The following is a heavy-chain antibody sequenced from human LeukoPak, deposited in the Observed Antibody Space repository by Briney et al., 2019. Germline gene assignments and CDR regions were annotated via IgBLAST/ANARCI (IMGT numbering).Heavy chain of an antibody. V-gene: IGHV4-34*01. CDR2: INHSGSN. D-gene: IGHD6-19*01. J-gene: IGHJ5*02. CDR1: GESYRRYY. CDR3: ARVSSGWDMGYHH. Sequence: ASETLSLTCAVYGESYRRYYWRWIPQPRGRGLEGMGEINHSGSNNYNPSLKSRVTISVDTSKNQFSLKLSSVTAADTAVYYCARVSSGWDMGYHHWGQGTLVTVSS.